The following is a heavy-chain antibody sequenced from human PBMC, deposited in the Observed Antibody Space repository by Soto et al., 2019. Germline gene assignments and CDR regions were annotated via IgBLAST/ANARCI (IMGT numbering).Heavy chain of an antibody. CDR1: GFTFSSYA. D-gene: IGHD5-18*01. V-gene: IGHV3-30-3*01. CDR3: ARDTYVDTAMVIALGYYGMDV. CDR2: ISYDGSNK. Sequence: GGSLRLSCAASGFTFSSYAMHWVRQAPGKGLEWVAVISYDGSNKYYADSVKGRFTISRDNSKNTLYLQMNSLRAEDTAVYYCARDTYVDTAMVIALGYYGMDVWGQGTTVTVSS. J-gene: IGHJ6*02.